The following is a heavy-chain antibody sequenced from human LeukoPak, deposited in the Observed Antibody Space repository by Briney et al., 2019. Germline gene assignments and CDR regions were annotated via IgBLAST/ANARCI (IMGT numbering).Heavy chain of an antibody. Sequence: GRSLRLSCAASGFTFDDYAMHWVRQAPGKGLEWVSGISWNSGSIGYADSVKGRFTISRDNAKNTLYLQMNSLRAEDTAVYYCAKSRHAAAGPFDYWGQGTLVTVSS. D-gene: IGHD6-25*01. J-gene: IGHJ4*02. CDR2: ISWNSGSI. CDR1: GFTFDDYA. V-gene: IGHV3-9*01. CDR3: AKSRHAAAGPFDY.